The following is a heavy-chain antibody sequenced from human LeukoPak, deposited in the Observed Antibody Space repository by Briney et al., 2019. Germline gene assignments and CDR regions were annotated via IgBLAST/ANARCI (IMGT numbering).Heavy chain of an antibody. CDR2: INHSGST. J-gene: IGHJ5*02. CDR3: ARAARYSSNWFDP. Sequence: PSEALSLTCAVYGGSFSGYYWSWIRQPPGKGLEWIGEINHSGSTNYNPSLKSRVTISVDTSKNQFSLKLSSVTAADTAVYYCARAARYSSNWFDPWGQGTLVTVSS. V-gene: IGHV4-34*01. D-gene: IGHD4-11*01. CDR1: GGSFSGYY.